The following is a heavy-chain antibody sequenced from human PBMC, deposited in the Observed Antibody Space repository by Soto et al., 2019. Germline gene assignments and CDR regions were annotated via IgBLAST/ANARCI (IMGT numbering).Heavy chain of an antibody. D-gene: IGHD3-3*01. J-gene: IGHJ6*02. V-gene: IGHV4-31*02. Sequence: PTDTLSLTCTVSGGSISIGGYYWSWIRQHPGKGLEWIGYIYYSGSTYYNPSLKSRVTISVDTSKNQFSLKLSSVTAADTAVYYCARGIKVLRFLEGSMDVWGQGTTVTVSS. CDR3: ARGIKVLRFLEGSMDV. CDR2: IYYSGST. CDR1: GGSISIGGYY.